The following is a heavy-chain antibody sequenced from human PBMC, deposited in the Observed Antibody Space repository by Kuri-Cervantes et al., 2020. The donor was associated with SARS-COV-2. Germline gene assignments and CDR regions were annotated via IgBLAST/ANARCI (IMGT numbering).Heavy chain of an antibody. Sequence: GESLKISCAASGFTFSSYAMSWVRQAPGKGLEWVAVISYDGSNKYYADSVKGRFTISRDNSKTTLYLQMDNLRAEDTAFYYCTKGSVMIPVPNAWGQGTLVTVSS. CDR3: TKGSVMIPVPNA. J-gene: IGHJ5*02. D-gene: IGHD2-21*01. V-gene: IGHV3-30-3*01. CDR2: ISYDGSNK. CDR1: GFTFSSYA.